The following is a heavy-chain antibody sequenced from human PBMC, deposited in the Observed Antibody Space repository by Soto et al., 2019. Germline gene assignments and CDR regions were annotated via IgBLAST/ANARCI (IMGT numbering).Heavy chain of an antibody. CDR1: GYTFTSYA. J-gene: IGHJ3*02. CDR3: ARGGTVVTHAFDI. V-gene: IGHV1-2*04. Sequence: ASVKVSCKASGYTFTSYAMHWVRQAPGQGLEWMGWINPNSGGTNYAQKFQGWVTMTRDTSISTAYMELSRLRSDDTAVYYCARGGTVVTHAFDIWGQGTMVTVSS. D-gene: IGHD2-21*02. CDR2: INPNSGGT.